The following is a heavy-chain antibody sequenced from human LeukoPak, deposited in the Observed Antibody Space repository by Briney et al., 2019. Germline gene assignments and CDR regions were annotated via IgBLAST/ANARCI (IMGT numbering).Heavy chain of an antibody. V-gene: IGHV3-23*01. D-gene: IGHD4/OR15-4a*01. Sequence: GGSLRLSCAASGFTFNFYAMSWVRQAPGKGLEWVSAIGGSGGSTSYADSVKGRFTISRDNSKNTLSLQMNSLRAEDTGIYYCARHHYGANQYYFDCWGQGTLVTVSS. CDR1: GFTFNFYA. CDR2: IGGSGGST. J-gene: IGHJ4*02. CDR3: ARHHYGANQYYFDC.